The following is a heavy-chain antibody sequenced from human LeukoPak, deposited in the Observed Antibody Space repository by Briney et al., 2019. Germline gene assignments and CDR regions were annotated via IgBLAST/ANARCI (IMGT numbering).Heavy chain of an antibody. CDR2: IYYSGST. Sequence: SETLSLTCTVSGGSISSGDYYWSWIRQPPGKGLEWIGYIYYSGSTYYNPSLKSRVTISVDTSKNQFSLKLSSVTAADTAVYYCARETSKPEWELLFDYWGQGTLVTVSS. D-gene: IGHD1-26*01. CDR3: ARETSKPEWELLFDY. CDR1: GGSISSGDYY. V-gene: IGHV4-30-4*01. J-gene: IGHJ4*02.